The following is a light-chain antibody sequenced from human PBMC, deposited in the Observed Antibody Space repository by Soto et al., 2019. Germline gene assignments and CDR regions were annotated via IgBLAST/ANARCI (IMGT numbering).Light chain of an antibody. CDR1: QSISSW. J-gene: IGKJ5*01. CDR3: QQYSTYPIT. V-gene: IGKV1-5*03. CDR2: KAS. Sequence: DIQMTQSPSSLSASVGDRVTITCRASQSISSWLAWYQQKPGKAPKLLINKASSLESGVPSRFSGSGSGTEFTLTISSLQPDDFATYYCQQYSTYPITFGQGTRLEIK.